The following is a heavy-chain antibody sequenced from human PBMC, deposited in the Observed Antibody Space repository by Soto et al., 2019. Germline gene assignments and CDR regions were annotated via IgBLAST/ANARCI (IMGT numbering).Heavy chain of an antibody. V-gene: IGHV1-69*13. CDR3: ARDSRDGYINDAFDI. Sequence: ASVKVSCKASGGTFSSYAISWVRQAPGQGLEWMGGIIPIFGTANYAQKFQGRVTITADESTSTAYMELSSLRSEDTAVYYCARDSRDGYINDAFDIWGQGTMVTVSS. CDR2: IIPIFGTA. D-gene: IGHD5-12*01. J-gene: IGHJ3*02. CDR1: GGTFSSYA.